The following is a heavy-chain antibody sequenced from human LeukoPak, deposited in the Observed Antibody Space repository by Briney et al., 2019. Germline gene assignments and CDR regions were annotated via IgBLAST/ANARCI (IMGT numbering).Heavy chain of an antibody. J-gene: IGHJ4*02. Sequence: GGSLRLSCAASGFTFSDYYMSWIRQAPGKGLEWVSSISSSSSYIYYADSVKGRFTISRDNAKNSLYLQMNSLRAEDTAVYYCARASNYDFWSGFYFDYWGQGTLVTVSS. CDR2: ISSSSSYI. V-gene: IGHV3-11*06. CDR1: GFTFSDYY. D-gene: IGHD3-3*01. CDR3: ARASNYDFWSGFYFDY.